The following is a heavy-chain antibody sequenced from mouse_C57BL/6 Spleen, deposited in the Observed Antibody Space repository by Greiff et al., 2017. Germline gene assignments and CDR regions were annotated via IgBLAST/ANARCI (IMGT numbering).Heavy chain of an antibody. CDR3: TAPVEREGVEY. CDR1: GFTFSNYW. J-gene: IGHJ2*01. V-gene: IGHV6-3*01. CDR2: IRLKSDNYAT. D-gene: IGHD1-1*01. Sequence: EVQGVESGGGLVQPGGSMKLSCVASGFTFSNYWMNWVRQSPEKGLEWVAQIRLKSDNYATHYAESVKGRFTISRDDSKSSVYLQMNNLRAEDTGIYYYTAPVEREGVEYWGQGTTLTGSS.